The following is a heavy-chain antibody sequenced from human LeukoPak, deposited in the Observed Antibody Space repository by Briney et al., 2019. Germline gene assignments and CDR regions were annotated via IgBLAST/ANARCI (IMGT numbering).Heavy chain of an antibody. D-gene: IGHD3-3*01. V-gene: IGHV3-74*01. CDR2: IKNDGSIT. CDR1: GFIFSGYW. CDR3: TKSDWFDP. J-gene: IGHJ5*02. Sequence: GGSLRLSCAASGFIFSGYWMHWVRQAPGKGLVWLSRIKNDGSITSYADSVKGRLTISRDNAKNTLYLQMNSLRVEHTAVYYCTKSDWFDPWGQGTLVTVSS.